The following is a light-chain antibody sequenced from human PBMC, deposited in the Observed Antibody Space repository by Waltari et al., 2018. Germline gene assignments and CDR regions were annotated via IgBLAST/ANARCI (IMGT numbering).Light chain of an antibody. CDR3: ASFISSTSGV. Sequence: QSALTQPDSVSGSPGQTITISCTGPSSDVGDYKYVSWYQQYPGKAPKVIIYDAINRPSGVSNRFSGSKSGNSASLTISGLQAEDEAHYFCASFISSTSGVFGGGTRLTVL. CDR1: SSDVGDYKY. CDR2: DAI. J-gene: IGLJ2*01. V-gene: IGLV2-14*03.